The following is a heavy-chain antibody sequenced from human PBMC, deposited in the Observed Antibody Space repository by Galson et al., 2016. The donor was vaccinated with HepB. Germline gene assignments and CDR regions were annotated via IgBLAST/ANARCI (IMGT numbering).Heavy chain of an antibody. CDR1: GGTFSEYY. D-gene: IGHD1-26*01. V-gene: IGHV4-34*01. CDR3: ARFECVGASATDS. J-gene: IGHJ4*02. Sequence: SETLSLTCAVYGGTFSEYYWNWIRQPPGKGLEWIGEINHSGSTKYKPSLTSRVTMSIDTSKKHLSLRLNSVTAADTAVYYWARFECVGASATDSWGQGNLVTVSS. CDR2: INHSGST.